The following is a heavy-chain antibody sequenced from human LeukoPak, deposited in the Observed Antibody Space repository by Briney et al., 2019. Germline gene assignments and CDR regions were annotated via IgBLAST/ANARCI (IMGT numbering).Heavy chain of an antibody. J-gene: IGHJ4*02. Sequence: ASVKVSCKASGGTFISYAISWVRQAPGQGLEWMGGIIPIFGTANYAQKFQGGVTITADESTSTAYMELSSLRSEDTAVYYCARAQIINYYDSSGYYYWGQGTLVTVSS. CDR1: GGTFISYA. CDR3: ARAQIINYYDSSGYYY. CDR2: IIPIFGTA. V-gene: IGHV1-69*13. D-gene: IGHD3-22*01.